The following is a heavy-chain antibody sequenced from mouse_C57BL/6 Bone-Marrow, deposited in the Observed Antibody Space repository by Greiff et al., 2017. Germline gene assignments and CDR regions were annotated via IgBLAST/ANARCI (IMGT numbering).Heavy chain of an antibody. CDR3: ARHKLRVLFDY. CDR2: ISGGGGNT. D-gene: IGHD1-1*01. CDR1: GFTFSSYT. J-gene: IGHJ2*01. V-gene: IGHV5-9*01. Sequence: EVQVVESGGGLVKPGGSLKLSCAASGFTFSSYTMSWVRQTPEKRLEWVATISGGGGNTYYPDSVKGRFTISRDNAKNTLYLQMSSLRSEDTALYYCARHKLRVLFDYWGQGTTLTVSS.